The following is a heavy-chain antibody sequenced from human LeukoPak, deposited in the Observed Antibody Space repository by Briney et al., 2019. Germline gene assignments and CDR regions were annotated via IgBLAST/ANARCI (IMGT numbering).Heavy chain of an antibody. D-gene: IGHD4-17*01. J-gene: IGHJ4*02. Sequence: PSQTLSLTCTVSGGSISSGGYYWSWVRQHPEKGLEWIGYIYYSGTAYYNPSLKSRVTMSVDTSKNQFSLKLDSVTAADTAVYYCARFSNDHGVKFDYWGQGTLVAVSS. CDR1: GGSISSGGYY. CDR3: ARFSNDHGVKFDY. V-gene: IGHV4-31*03. CDR2: IYYSGTA.